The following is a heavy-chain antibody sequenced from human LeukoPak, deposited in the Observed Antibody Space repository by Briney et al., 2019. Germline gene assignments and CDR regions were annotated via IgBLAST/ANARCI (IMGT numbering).Heavy chain of an antibody. V-gene: IGHV4-39*01. CDR3: ASLIYSGSYYFDY. J-gene: IGHJ4*02. D-gene: IGHD1-26*01. CDR1: GGSISNRTYY. Sequence: SETLSLTCTLSGGSISNRTYYWGWIRQPPGKGLEWIRSSDCSSSAFNNPSLKSLVRISVNTSKNQFPLKLSSVTAADTAVYCCASLIYSGSYYFDYWGQGTMVTVSS. CDR2: SDCSSSA.